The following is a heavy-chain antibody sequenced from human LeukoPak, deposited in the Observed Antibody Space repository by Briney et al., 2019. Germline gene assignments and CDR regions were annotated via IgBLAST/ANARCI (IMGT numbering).Heavy chain of an antibody. D-gene: IGHD3-10*01. Sequence: GGSLRLSCAASGFTFSSYSMNWVRQAPGKGLEWVSYIGSSGSTIYYADSVKGRFTISRDGAKNSLYLQMNSLRVEDTAVYYCVRGGYYLDYWGQGTLVTVSS. CDR2: IGSSGSTI. J-gene: IGHJ4*02. CDR3: VRGGYYLDY. V-gene: IGHV3-48*04. CDR1: GFTFSSYS.